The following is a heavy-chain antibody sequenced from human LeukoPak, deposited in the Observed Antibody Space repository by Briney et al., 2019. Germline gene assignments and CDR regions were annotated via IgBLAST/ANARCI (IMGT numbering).Heavy chain of an antibody. Sequence: GGSLRLSCAASGFTFNNYAMTWVRQAPGKGLEWVSSISASGVMTYYADSVKGRFTVSRDNSKNSLYLQMNSLRAEDAAVYYCAKSGLNRFDYWGQGTLVTVPS. CDR2: ISASGVMT. J-gene: IGHJ4*02. D-gene: IGHD2-15*01. CDR3: AKSGLNRFDY. CDR1: GFTFNNYA. V-gene: IGHV3-23*01.